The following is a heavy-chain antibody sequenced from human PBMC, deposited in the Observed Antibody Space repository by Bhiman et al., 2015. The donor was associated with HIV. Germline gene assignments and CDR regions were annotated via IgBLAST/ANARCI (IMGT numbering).Heavy chain of an antibody. V-gene: IGHV3-23*01. J-gene: IGHJ4*02. Sequence: EVQLLESGGGLVQPGGSLRLSCAASGFTFSSYAMSWVRQAPGKGLEWVSGISGSGGSTYYADSVKGRFTISRDNSKNTLYLQMSSLRAEDTAVYFCARGTPDGDYVFYWGQGTLITVSS. CDR3: ARGTPDGDYVFY. CDR1: GFTFSSYA. D-gene: IGHD4-17*01. CDR2: ISGSGGST.